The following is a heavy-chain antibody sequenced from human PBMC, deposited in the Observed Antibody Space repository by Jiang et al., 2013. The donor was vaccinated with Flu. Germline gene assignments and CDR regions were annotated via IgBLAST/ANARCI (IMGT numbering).Heavy chain of an antibody. D-gene: IGHD3-10*01. J-gene: IGHJ6*02. CDR3: AREAMGSGSYFFYYYGMDV. CDR2: INPNSGGT. Sequence: GQGLEWMGWINPNSGGTNYAQKFQGRVTMTRDTSISTAYMELSRLRSDDTAVYYCAREAMGSGSYFFYYYGMDVWGQGTTVTVSS. V-gene: IGHV1-2*02.